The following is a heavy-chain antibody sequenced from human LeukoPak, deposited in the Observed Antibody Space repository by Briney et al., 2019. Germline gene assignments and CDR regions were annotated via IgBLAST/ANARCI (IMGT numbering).Heavy chain of an antibody. CDR1: GFTFSNYA. Sequence: GASLRLSCAASGFTFSNYAMSWVRQAPGKGLEWVSAISGSGGSTYYADSVKGRFTISRDNSKNTLYLQMNSLRAEDTAVYYCAKDPTPYGDHPFDYWGQGTLVTVSS. CDR3: AKDPTPYGDHPFDY. D-gene: IGHD4-17*01. V-gene: IGHV3-23*01. CDR2: ISGSGGST. J-gene: IGHJ4*02.